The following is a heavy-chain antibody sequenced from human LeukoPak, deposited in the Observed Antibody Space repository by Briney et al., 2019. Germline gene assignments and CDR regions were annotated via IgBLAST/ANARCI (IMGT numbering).Heavy chain of an antibody. CDR2: VYYSGST. CDR3: ARGRYAADY. V-gene: IGHV4-39*01. D-gene: IGHD3-16*01. Sequence: SETLCLTCTVSGGSISSSSYYWGWVRQPPGKGLEWIGTVYYSGSTYYNPSLKSRVTISVDTSKNQFSLKLSSVTAADTALYYCARGRYAADYWGQGTLVTVSS. CDR1: GGSISSSSYY. J-gene: IGHJ4*02.